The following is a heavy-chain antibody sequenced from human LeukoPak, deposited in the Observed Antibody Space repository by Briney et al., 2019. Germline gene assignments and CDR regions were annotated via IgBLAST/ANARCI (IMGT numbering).Heavy chain of an antibody. CDR1: GFTFNSYR. D-gene: IGHD6-13*01. CDR3: ARVGVAASNTGFDY. J-gene: IGHJ4*02. Sequence: GGSLRLSCAASGFTFNSYRMNWVRQAPGKGLEWVSSSSSSSSYIYYAHSVKGRFTISRDNAKNSLYLQMNSLRAEDTAVYYCARVGVAASNTGFDYWGQGTLVTVSS. V-gene: IGHV3-21*01. CDR2: SSSSSSYI.